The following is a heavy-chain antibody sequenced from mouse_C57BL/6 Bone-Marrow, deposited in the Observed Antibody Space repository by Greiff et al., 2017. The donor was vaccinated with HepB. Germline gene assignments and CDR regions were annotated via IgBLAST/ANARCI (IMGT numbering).Heavy chain of an antibody. CDR2: INPNNGGT. J-gene: IGHJ2*01. Sequence: EVQLQQSGPELVKPGASVKISCKASGYTFTDYYMNWVKQSHGKSLEWIGDINPNNGGTSYNQKFKGKATLTVDKSSSTAYMELRSLTSEDSAVYYCARGRGIFYYEGFDYWGQGTTLTVSS. CDR3: ARGRGIFYYEGFDY. D-gene: IGHD1-1*01. V-gene: IGHV1-26*01. CDR1: GYTFTDYY.